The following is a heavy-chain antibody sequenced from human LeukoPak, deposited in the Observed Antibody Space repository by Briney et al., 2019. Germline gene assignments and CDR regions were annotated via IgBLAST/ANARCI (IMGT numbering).Heavy chain of an antibody. CDR3: AKDFDRSSWYFDY. V-gene: IGHV3-23*01. J-gene: IGHJ4*02. D-gene: IGHD6-13*01. CDR2: ISGGGGST. CDR1: GFTFRSYA. Sequence: AGGSLRLSCAASGFTFRSYAMSWVRQSPGKGLEWVSVISGGGGSTYYADSVKGRFTISRDNSKNTLYLLMNGLRAEDTAVYYCAKDFDRSSWYFDYWGQGTLVTVSS.